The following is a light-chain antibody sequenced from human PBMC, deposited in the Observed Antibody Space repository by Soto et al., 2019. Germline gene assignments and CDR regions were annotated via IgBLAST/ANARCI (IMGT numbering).Light chain of an antibody. CDR2: WVS. Sequence: DVVMTQSPLSLPVTLGQPASISCRSSQSLVHSDGNTYLNWFQQRPGQSPRRLIYWVSNRDSGVPDRFGGSGSGTDFTLKINRVEAEDVGVDYCMQGTHWPGTLGQGTKLEIK. J-gene: IGKJ2*01. CDR1: QSLVHSDGNTY. CDR3: MQGTHWPGT. V-gene: IGKV2-30*02.